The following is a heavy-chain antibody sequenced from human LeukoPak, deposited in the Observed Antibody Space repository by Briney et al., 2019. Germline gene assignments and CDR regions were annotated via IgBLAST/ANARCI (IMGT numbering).Heavy chain of an antibody. J-gene: IGHJ5*02. CDR1: GFTFSSSA. CDR3: AAGTSMDTGWFDP. Sequence: GTSVKVSCKASGFTFSSSAMQWVRQARGQRLEWIGWIVLGSGNTKYAQKFQERVTITRDMSTSTAYMELSSLRSEDTAVYYCAAGTSMDTGWFDPWGQGTLVTVSS. D-gene: IGHD5-18*01. V-gene: IGHV1-58*02. CDR2: IVLGSGNT.